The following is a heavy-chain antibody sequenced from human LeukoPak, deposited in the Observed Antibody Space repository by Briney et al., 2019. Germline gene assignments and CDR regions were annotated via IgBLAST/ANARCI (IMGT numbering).Heavy chain of an antibody. J-gene: IGHJ5*02. CDR1: GGSFSGYY. Sequence: PSETLSLTCAVYGGSFSGYYWSWIRQPPGKGLEWIGEINHSGSTNYNRSRKRRVTISVDTSKNQFSLKLSSVTAADTAVYYCARPHGGTSGWFDPWGQGTLVTVSS. CDR3: ARPHGGTSGWFDP. D-gene: IGHD4-23*01. V-gene: IGHV4-34*01. CDR2: INHSGST.